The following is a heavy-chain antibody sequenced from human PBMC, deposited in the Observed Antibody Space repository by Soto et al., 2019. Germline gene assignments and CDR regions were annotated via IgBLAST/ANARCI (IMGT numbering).Heavy chain of an antibody. D-gene: IGHD5-18*01. V-gene: IGHV3-30*18. CDR2: ISYDGNNK. J-gene: IGHJ3*01. CDR3: VKGDLDTAVVNSPGAFDF. CDR1: GFTFSSYA. Sequence: GGSLRLSCAASGFTFSSYAMTWVRQAPGKGLDWLAVISYDGNNKYYAKSVKGRFTISRDNSKNALFLHMDSLRPEDTAVYHCVKGDLDTAVVNSPGAFDFWGPGTMVTVSS.